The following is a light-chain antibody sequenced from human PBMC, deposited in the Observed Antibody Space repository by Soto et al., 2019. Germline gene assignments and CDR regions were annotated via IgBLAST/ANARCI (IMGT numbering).Light chain of an antibody. CDR3: QQLNSYPFT. V-gene: IGKV1-9*01. J-gene: IGKJ4*01. Sequence: DIPLTQSPSFLSASVGDRVTITCRASQGISSYLAWYQQKPGKAPKLLIYAASTLQSGVPSRFSGSGSGTEFTLTISRLQPEDFATYYCQQLNSYPFTFGGGTKVEIK. CDR1: QGISSY. CDR2: AAS.